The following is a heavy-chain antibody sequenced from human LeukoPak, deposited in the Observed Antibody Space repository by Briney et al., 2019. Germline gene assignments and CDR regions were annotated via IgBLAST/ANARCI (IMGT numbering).Heavy chain of an antibody. D-gene: IGHD3-10*01. V-gene: IGHV3-53*01. CDR1: GFTVSTNY. CDR3: ARGRGTYYFDY. Sequence: PGGSLRLSCAASGFTVSTNYMSWVRQAQGKGLEWVSVIYSGGSTYYADSVKGRFTISRDSSKNTLYLQMNSLRAEDTAVYYCARGRGTYYFDYWGQGTLVTVSS. CDR2: IYSGGST. J-gene: IGHJ4*02.